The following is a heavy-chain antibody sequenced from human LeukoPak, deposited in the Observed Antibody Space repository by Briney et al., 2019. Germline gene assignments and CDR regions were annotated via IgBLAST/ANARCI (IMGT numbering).Heavy chain of an antibody. CDR2: INPNSGGT. V-gene: IGHV1-2*06. CDR3: ARSRYFDGYYFDY. J-gene: IGHJ4*02. CDR1: GYTFTGYY. D-gene: IGHD3-9*01. Sequence: ASVKVSCKASGYTFTGYYMHWARQAPGQGLEWMGRINPNSGGTNYAQKFQGRVTMTRDTSISTAYMELSRLRSDDTAVYYCARSRYFDGYYFDYWGQGTLVTVSS.